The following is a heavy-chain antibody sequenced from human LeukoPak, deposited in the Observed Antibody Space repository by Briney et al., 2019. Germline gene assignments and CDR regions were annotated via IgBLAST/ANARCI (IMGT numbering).Heavy chain of an antibody. CDR3: ARVDWFYYGMDV. J-gene: IGHJ6*02. D-gene: IGHD3/OR15-3a*01. CDR1: GFTFSSYE. Sequence: GGSLRLSCAASGFTFSSYEVNWVRQAPGKGLEWVSYISSSGSTIYYADSVKGRFTISRDNAKNSLYLQMNSLRAEDTAVYYCARVDWFYYGMDVWGQGTTVTVSS. V-gene: IGHV3-48*03. CDR2: ISSSGSTI.